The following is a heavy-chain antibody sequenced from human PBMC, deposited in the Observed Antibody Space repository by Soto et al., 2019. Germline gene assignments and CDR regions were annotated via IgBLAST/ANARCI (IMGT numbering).Heavy chain of an antibody. CDR2: ISGSGGST. V-gene: IGHV3-23*01. Sequence: EVQLLESGGGLVQPGGSLRLSCAASGFTFSSYAMSWVRQAPGKGLEWVSAISGSGGSTYYADSVKGRFTISRDNSKTSLYLQMNSLRAEDTAVYYCARGDCSSTSCYRRYGMDVWGQGTTVTVSS. CDR3: ARGDCSSTSCYRRYGMDV. CDR1: GFTFSSYA. D-gene: IGHD2-2*01. J-gene: IGHJ6*02.